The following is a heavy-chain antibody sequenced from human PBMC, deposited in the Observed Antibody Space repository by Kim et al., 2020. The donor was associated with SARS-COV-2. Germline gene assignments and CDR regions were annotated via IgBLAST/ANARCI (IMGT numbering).Heavy chain of an antibody. CDR1: GFTVSQNY. CDR3: VGTSYDELWAHSPPGGHFDY. CDR2: LHAGGGA. Sequence: GGSLRLSCVGSGFTVSQNYMSWVRQAPGAGLEWVSVLHAGGGADYAESVEGRFTTARDSSKNTVYLHMTGLRVEDTARYFCVGTSYDELWAHSPPGGHFDYWGPGTVVTVSS. V-gene: IGHV3-53*01. D-gene: IGHD3-3*01. J-gene: IGHJ4*02.